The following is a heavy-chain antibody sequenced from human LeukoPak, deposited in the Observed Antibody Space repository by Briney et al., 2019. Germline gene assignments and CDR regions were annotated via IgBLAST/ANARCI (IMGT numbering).Heavy chain of an antibody. Sequence: ASVKVSCKASGYTFTTYYMHSVRQAPGQGLEWMGMINPSGGNTSYAQKFQGRVTMTRDTSTSTVYMELSSLRSDDTAVYYCARIVDTTMIISYWGQGTLVTVSS. D-gene: IGHD5-18*01. CDR3: ARIVDTTMIISY. V-gene: IGHV1-46*03. CDR2: INPSGGNT. CDR1: GYTFTTYY. J-gene: IGHJ4*02.